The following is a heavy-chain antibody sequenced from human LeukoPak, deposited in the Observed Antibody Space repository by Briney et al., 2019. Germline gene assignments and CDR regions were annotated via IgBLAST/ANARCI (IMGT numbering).Heavy chain of an antibody. CDR2: ISNSGSAI. V-gene: IGHV3-48*03. J-gene: IGHJ5*02. CDR1: GFTFSSYE. Sequence: GGSLRLSCAASGFTFSSYEMNWVRQAPGKGLEWVSYISNSGSAIYYADSVKGRFTISRDNAKNSLYLQMNSLRAEDTAVYYCARDLGPYYYDSSGYSFTSWGQGTLVTVSS. D-gene: IGHD3-22*01. CDR3: ARDLGPYYYDSSGYSFTS.